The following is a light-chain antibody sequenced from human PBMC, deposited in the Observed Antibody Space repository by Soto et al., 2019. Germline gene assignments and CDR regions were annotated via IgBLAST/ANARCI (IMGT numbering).Light chain of an antibody. Sequence: EIVLTQSPGTLSLSPGETVTRSCRASQSISSNYVAWFQHKPGQAPRLLIYGASSRAPGIPERFSGSGSGTDFSLTINRLEPLDSAVFYCQQHGYPQLPLGGGTKVDIK. CDR2: GAS. V-gene: IGKV3-20*01. CDR1: QSISSNY. J-gene: IGKJ4*01. CDR3: QQHGYPQLP.